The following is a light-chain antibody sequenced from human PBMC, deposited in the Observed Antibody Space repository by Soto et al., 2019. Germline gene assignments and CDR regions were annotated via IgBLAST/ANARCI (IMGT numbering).Light chain of an antibody. Sequence: EIELTQSPCSLSPSLGERATLSCRASQSISCYLHWYQQKPGKAPKLLIYGASTRPTGIPARFSGSGSGTEYTLPTISLQYADDAAYYCQQYHRRYPWTFGGGTKVDIK. CDR1: QSISCY. CDR3: QQYHRRYPWT. V-gene: IGKV3-15*01. J-gene: IGKJ4*02. CDR2: GAS.